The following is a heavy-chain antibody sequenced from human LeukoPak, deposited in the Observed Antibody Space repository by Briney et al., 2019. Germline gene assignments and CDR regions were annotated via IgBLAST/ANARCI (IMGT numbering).Heavy chain of an antibody. CDR1: GLTFSSYW. V-gene: IGHV3-7*03. Sequence: GGSLRLSCAASGLTFSSYWMSWVRQAPGKGLEWVANIKQDRSEKYYVDSVKGRFTISRDNAKNSLYLQMNSLRAEDTAVYYCAREGSGWPYFDYWGQGTLVTVPS. CDR3: AREGSGWPYFDY. CDR2: IKQDRSEK. J-gene: IGHJ4*02. D-gene: IGHD6-19*01.